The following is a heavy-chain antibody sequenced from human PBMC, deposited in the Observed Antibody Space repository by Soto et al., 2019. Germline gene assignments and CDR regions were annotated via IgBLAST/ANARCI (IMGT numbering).Heavy chain of an antibody. Sequence: RASVKVSCKTFGYTFTNYVIHWARQAPGQGLEWMGWINAGTGNTKYSQKLQDRLTISRDTSAATAYLDLSRLASEDTAVYYCARGRASWYWDFWGHGTLVTVSS. CDR3: ARGRASWYWDF. D-gene: IGHD2-8*02. J-gene: IGHJ4*01. CDR2: INAGTGNT. V-gene: IGHV1-3*01. CDR1: GYTFTNYV.